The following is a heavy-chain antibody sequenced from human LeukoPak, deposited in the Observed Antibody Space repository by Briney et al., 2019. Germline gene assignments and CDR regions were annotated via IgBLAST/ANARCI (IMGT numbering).Heavy chain of an antibody. CDR1: GGSVSSSGYY. D-gene: IGHD3-22*01. CDR2: IYYSGST. V-gene: IGHV4-61*08. J-gene: IGHJ4*02. CDR3: ARVDYDSSGYYSY. Sequence: SETLSDTCTVSGGSVSSSGYYWSWIRQPPGKGLEWIGYIYYSGSTNYNPSLKSRVTISVDTSKNQFSLKLSSVTAADTAVYYCARVDYDSSGYYSYWGQGTLVTVSS.